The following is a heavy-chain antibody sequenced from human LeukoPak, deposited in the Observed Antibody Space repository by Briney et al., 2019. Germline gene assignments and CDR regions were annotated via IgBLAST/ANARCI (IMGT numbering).Heavy chain of an antibody. V-gene: IGHV4-38-2*01. D-gene: IGHD5-24*01. J-gene: IGHJ3*02. CDR2: IYHSGST. CDR3: ARQVVEMATISAFDI. CDR1: GYSISSGHY. Sequence: SETLSLTCAVSGYSISSGHYWGWIRQPPGKGLEWIGSIYHSGSTYYNPSLKSRVTISVDTSKNQFSLKLSSVTAADTAVYYCARQVVEMATISAFDIWGQGTMVTVSS.